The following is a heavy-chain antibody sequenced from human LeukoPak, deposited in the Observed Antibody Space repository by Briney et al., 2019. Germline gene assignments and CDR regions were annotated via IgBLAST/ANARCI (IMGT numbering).Heavy chain of an antibody. CDR3: ANGNWNYWYY. V-gene: IGHV3-43D*03. CDR2: ISWDGGST. D-gene: IGHD1-7*01. CDR1: GFTFDDYA. Sequence: PGGSLRLSCAASGFTFDDYAMHWVRHAPGKGLEWVSLISWDGGSTYYADSVKGRFTISRDNSKNSLYLQMNSLRAEDTALYYCANGNWNYWYYWGQGTLVTVSS. J-gene: IGHJ4*02.